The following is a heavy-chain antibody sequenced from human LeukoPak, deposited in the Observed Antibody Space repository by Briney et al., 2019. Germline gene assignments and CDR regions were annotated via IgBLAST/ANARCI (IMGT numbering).Heavy chain of an antibody. CDR1: GGSISSYY. CDR3: AREGDGYNNYFDY. CDR2: IYYSGST. D-gene: IGHD5-24*01. V-gene: IGHV4-59*01. J-gene: IGHJ4*02. Sequence: SETLSLTCTVSGGSISSYYWSWIRQPPGKGLEWIGYIYYSGSTKYSPSLKSRVTISVDTSKNQFSLRLSSVTAADTAVYYCAREGDGYNNYFDYWGQGTLVTVSS.